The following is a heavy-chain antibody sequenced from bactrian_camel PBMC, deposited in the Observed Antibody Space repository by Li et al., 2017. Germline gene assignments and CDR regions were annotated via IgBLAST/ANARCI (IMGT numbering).Heavy chain of an antibody. J-gene: IGHJ6*01. CDR3: AARGFVGGCYGRSALVRPNFNF. CDR2: INSVGTT. V-gene: IGHV3S55*01. D-gene: IGHD3*01. Sequence: HVQLVESGGGSVQAGGSLRLSCTASGYTSSRDCMGWFRQAPGKEREGVAGINSVGTTWYADSVKGRFTISKDNDKNTLSLQMNSLQPEDTAMYYCAARGFVGGCYGRSALVRPNFNFWGQGTQVTVS. CDR1: GYTSSRDC.